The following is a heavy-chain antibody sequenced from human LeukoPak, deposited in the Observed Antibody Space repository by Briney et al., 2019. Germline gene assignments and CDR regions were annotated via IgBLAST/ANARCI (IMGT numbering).Heavy chain of an antibody. Sequence: GGSLRLSCAASGFTFSSYEINWVRQAPGKGLEWVSYISSSGSTLYYADSVKGRFTISRDNAKNSLYLQMNSLRAEDTAVYYCAIDIYDSSGYPRPGDYWGQGTLVTVSS. V-gene: IGHV3-48*03. D-gene: IGHD3-22*01. CDR3: AIDIYDSSGYPRPGDY. CDR1: GFTFSSYE. CDR2: ISSSGSTL. J-gene: IGHJ4*02.